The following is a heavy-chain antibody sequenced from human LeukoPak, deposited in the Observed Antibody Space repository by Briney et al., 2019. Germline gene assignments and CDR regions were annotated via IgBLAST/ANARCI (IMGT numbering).Heavy chain of an antibody. CDR3: ARNIAAAGTVYYYYYYTDV. CDR2: ISSGSSYI. D-gene: IGHD6-13*01. V-gene: IGHV3-21*01. J-gene: IGHJ6*03. Sequence: GGSLRLSCAASGFTFSSYSMNWVRQAPGKGLEWVSSISSGSSYIYYADSVKGRFTISRDNAKNSLYLQMNSLRAEDTAVYYCARNIAAAGTVYYYYYYTDVWGKGTTVTVSS. CDR1: GFTFSSYS.